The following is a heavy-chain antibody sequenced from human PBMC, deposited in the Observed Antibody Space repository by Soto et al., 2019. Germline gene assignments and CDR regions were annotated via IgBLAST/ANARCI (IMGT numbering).Heavy chain of an antibody. V-gene: IGHV3-30*18. D-gene: IGHD5-18*01. CDR1: GFTFSSYG. Sequence: GGSLRLPCEASGFTFSSYGMHWVRQAPGKGLEWVAVISYDGSNKYYADSVKGRFTISRDNSKNTLYLQMNSLRAEDTAVYYCAKGAQLWMDYYYYGMDVWGQGTTVTVSS. CDR3: AKGAQLWMDYYYYGMDV. CDR2: ISYDGSNK. J-gene: IGHJ6*02.